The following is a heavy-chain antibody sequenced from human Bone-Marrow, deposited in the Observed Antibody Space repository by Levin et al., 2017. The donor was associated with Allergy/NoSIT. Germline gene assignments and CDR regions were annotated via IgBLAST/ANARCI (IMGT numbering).Heavy chain of an antibody. CDR3: ARGRRLRYYYYDMDV. CDR1: GGSFSGNY. Sequence: SETLSLSCGVYGGSFSGNYWSWIRQPPGKGLEWIGEINHSGSTNYNPSLKSRVTISVDTSKNQFSLKLSSVTAADTAVYYCARGRRLRYYYYDMDVWGKGTTVTVSS. V-gene: IGHV4-34*01. J-gene: IGHJ6*03. CDR2: INHSGST.